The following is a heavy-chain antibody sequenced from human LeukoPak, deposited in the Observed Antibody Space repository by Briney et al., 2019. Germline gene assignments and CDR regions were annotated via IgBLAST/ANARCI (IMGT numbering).Heavy chain of an antibody. Sequence: GGSLRLSCAASGFTFSSYEMNWVRQAPGKGLEWVSYISSSGSTIYYADSVKGRFTISRDNAKNSLYLQMNSLRAEDTAVYYCARVKKGYYDSSGGYYYYYYGMDVWGQGTTVTVSS. J-gene: IGHJ6*02. CDR2: ISSSGSTI. V-gene: IGHV3-48*03. CDR3: ARVKKGYYDSSGGYYYYYYGMDV. CDR1: GFTFSSYE. D-gene: IGHD3-22*01.